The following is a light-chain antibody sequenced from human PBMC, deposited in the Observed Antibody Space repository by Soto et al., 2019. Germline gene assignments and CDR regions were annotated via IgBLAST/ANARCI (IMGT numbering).Light chain of an antibody. CDR1: QSISNW. V-gene: IGKV1-5*01. CDR3: QQYYTYSWT. J-gene: IGKJ1*01. Sequence: DIQITQSPSTLSASVGDRVTITCRASQSISNWLAWYQQKPGKAPKLLIYDASSLESGVPSRFSGSGSGTEFTLTISSLQPDDFATYYCQQYYTYSWTFGQGTKVDI. CDR2: DAS.